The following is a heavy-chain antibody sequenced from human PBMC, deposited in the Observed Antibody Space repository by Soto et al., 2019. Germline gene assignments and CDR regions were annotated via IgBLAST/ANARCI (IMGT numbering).Heavy chain of an antibody. Sequence: SATLSLTCPVSGGSISSGGYYWNWIRQHPGKGLEWIGYTYYSENTYYNPSLNSRITISADTSKNQFSLKLSSVTAADTAVYYCARLSSSGWPIDSWGQGTLVTVSS. CDR3: ARLSSSGWPIDS. CDR2: TYYSENT. CDR1: GGSISSGGYY. V-gene: IGHV4-31*03. J-gene: IGHJ4*02. D-gene: IGHD6-19*01.